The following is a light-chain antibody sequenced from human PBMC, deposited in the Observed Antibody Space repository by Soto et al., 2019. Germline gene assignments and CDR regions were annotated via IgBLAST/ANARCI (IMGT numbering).Light chain of an antibody. CDR3: AAWDDSLSGHVV. CDR1: SSDSGTDY. J-gene: IGLJ2*01. CDR2: RDD. Sequence: QSVLTQPPSASATPGQSITISCSASSSDSGTDYVYWYQQVPGTAPKLLIYRDDQRSSGVSDRLSGSRSGTSASLVISGLRSEDEAIYHCAAWDDSLSGHVVFGGGTKVTVL. V-gene: IGLV1-47*01.